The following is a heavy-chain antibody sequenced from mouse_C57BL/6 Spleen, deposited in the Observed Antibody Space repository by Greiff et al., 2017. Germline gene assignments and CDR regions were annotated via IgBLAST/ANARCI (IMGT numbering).Heavy chain of an antibody. D-gene: IGHD2-4*01. Sequence: QVQLQQPGAELVKPGASVKLSCKASGYTFTSYWMHWVKQRPGQGLEWIGMIHPNSGSTNYNEKFKGKATLTVDKSSSTAYMQLSSLTSEDSAVYYCARGLDDYDWYFDVWGTGTTVTVSS. J-gene: IGHJ1*03. CDR3: ARGLDDYDWYFDV. V-gene: IGHV1-64*01. CDR2: IHPNSGST. CDR1: GYTFTSYW.